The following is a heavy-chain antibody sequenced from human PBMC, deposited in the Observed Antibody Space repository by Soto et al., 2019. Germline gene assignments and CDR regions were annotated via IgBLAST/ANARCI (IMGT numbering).Heavy chain of an antibody. Sequence: EVQLVESGGGLVQPGGSLRLSCAASGFTFSTYWMSWVRQAPGKGLEWVANIKPDGSQKWYVDSVKGRFTISRDNAKNSLYLQMNSLRAEDTAVYYCERGDYYDSSGPFSDAFDIWGQGTMVTVSS. CDR3: ERGDYYDSSGPFSDAFDI. J-gene: IGHJ3*02. V-gene: IGHV3-7*04. CDR2: IKPDGSQK. CDR1: GFTFSTYW. D-gene: IGHD3-22*01.